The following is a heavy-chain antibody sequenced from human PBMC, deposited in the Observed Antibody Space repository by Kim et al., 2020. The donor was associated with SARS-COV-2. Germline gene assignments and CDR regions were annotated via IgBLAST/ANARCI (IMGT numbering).Heavy chain of an antibody. CDR3: ARGGSSNAFDI. CDR2: T. Sequence: TGYEQKFQGRVTMTRHTSISTAYMELSSLRSEDTAVYYGARGGSSNAFDIWGQGTMVTVSS. V-gene: IGHV1-8*01. J-gene: IGHJ3*02. D-gene: IGHD6-6*01.